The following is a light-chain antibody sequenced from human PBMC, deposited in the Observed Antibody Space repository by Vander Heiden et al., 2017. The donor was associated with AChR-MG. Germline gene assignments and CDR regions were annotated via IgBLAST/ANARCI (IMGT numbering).Light chain of an antibody. CDR1: QSLLHSNGYNY. J-gene: IGKJ3*01. V-gene: IGKV2-28*01. CDR2: LGS. Sequence: DIVMTQSPLSLPVTPGEPASISCRSSQSLLHSNGYNYLDWYLQKPGQSPQLLIYLGSNRASGVPDRFSCSGSGTDFTLKISRVEAEDVGIYYCMQPLQAPFTFGPGTKVDIK. CDR3: MQPLQAPFT.